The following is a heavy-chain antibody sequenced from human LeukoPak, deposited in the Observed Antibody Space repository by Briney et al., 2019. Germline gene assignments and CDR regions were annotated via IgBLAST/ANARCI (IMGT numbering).Heavy chain of an antibody. J-gene: IGHJ4*02. CDR3: ARDGGSGSSSSSYDY. D-gene: IGHD6-13*01. CDR2: IWFDGSNK. V-gene: IGHV3-33*01. CDR1: GFTFSSYG. Sequence: GGSLRLSCAASGFTFSSYGMHWVRQAPGKGLEWVAIIWFDGSNKYHADSVKGRFTISRDNSKNTLYLQMNSLRAEDTALYYCARDGGSGSSSSSYDYWGQGTLVTVSS.